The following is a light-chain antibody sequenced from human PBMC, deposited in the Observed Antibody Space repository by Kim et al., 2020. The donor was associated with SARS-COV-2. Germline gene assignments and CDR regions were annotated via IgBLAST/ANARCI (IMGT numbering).Light chain of an antibody. CDR2: EAS. CDR1: QGVSNY. J-gene: IGKJ5*01. V-gene: IGKV3-11*01. CDR3: QQRGS. Sequence: TLSLSPGDRATLACRASQGVSNYLAWYQQKPGQAPSLLIYEASKRAAGIPARFSGSGSGTAFTLTISRLEPGDSAVYFCQQRGSFGQGTRREIK.